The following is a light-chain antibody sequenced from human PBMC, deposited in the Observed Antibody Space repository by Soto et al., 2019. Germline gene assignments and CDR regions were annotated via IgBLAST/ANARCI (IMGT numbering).Light chain of an antibody. CDR3: QQYVSSPRT. J-gene: IGKJ1*01. V-gene: IGKV3-20*01. Sequence: ENGLSQSPCTLSLSPGERATLSCRASQSVSNNYLAWYQQKPGQAPRLLIYGASSRATGIPDRFSGSGSGTDFTLTISRLEPEDFAVYYCQQYVSSPRTFGQGTKVDIK. CDR1: QSVSNNY. CDR2: GAS.